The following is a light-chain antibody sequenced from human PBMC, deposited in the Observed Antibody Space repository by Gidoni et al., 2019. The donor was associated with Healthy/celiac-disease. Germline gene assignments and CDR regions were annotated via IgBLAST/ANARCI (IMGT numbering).Light chain of an antibody. Sequence: IKMTQAPSSLSASVGDRVTITCRASQSISSYLHWYQQKPGKAPKLLIYAASSLQSGVPSRFSGSGSGTDFTLTISSLQPEDFATYYCQQCYSTPLTFGGGTKVEIK. J-gene: IGKJ4*01. CDR3: QQCYSTPLT. CDR2: AAS. CDR1: QSISSY. V-gene: IGKV1-39*01.